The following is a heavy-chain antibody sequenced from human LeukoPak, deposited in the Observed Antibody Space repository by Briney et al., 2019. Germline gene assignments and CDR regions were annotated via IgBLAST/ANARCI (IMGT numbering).Heavy chain of an antibody. CDR2: IYHSGST. Sequence: PSQTLSLTCTVSGVSISSGGYYWSWIRQPPGKGLEWIGYIYHSGSTYYNPSLKSRVTISVDRSKNQFSLKLSSVTAADTAVYYCARWLAAAAGFDYWGQGTLVTVSS. CDR1: GVSISSGGYY. CDR3: ARWLAAAAGFDY. J-gene: IGHJ4*02. D-gene: IGHD6-13*01. V-gene: IGHV4-30-2*01.